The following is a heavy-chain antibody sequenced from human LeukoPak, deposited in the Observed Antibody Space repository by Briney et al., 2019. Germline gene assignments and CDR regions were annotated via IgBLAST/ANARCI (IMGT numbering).Heavy chain of an antibody. D-gene: IGHD6-13*01. CDR2: ISWDGDNT. J-gene: IGHJ4*02. CDR3: VKDRTYSSSWYEEKNFDY. CDR1: GFNFDDYN. V-gene: IGHV3-43*01. Sequence: PGGSLRLSCVAPGFNFDDYNMHWVRQAPGKGLEWVSLISWDGDNTYYADSVKGRFTISRDNSKNSLYLQMNSLRTEDTALYYCVKDRTYSSSWYEEKNFDYWGQGTLVTVYS.